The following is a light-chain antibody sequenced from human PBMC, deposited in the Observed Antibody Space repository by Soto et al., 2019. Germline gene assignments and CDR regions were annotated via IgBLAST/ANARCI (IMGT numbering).Light chain of an antibody. CDR3: QQYKSYPYI. Sequence: DIQMTQSPSTLSAFVGDRVTISCRASQSINSWLAWYQQKPGKAPELLIQKASTLESGVPSRFGGSGSGTEFTLTISSLQPDDFASYYCQQYKSYPYIFGQGTKLEIK. CDR2: KAS. CDR1: QSINSW. V-gene: IGKV1-5*03. J-gene: IGKJ2*01.